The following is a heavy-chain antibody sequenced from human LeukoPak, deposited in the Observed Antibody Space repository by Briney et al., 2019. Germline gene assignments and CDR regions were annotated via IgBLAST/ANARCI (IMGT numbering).Heavy chain of an antibody. CDR3: AKPISGGLAVTADWFAP. J-gene: IGHJ5*01. D-gene: IGHD6-19*01. V-gene: IGHV3-23*01. Sequence: GGSLTLFCEASGFAFSFFAMRWLRQAPGKGPNWVPTINTISGARSYAASVWCRFTISRDNSKNTLYLQLNTLRADDTAVYYCAKPISGGLAVTADWFAPWGQGTLVGVSS. CDR2: INTISGAR. CDR1: GFAFSFFA.